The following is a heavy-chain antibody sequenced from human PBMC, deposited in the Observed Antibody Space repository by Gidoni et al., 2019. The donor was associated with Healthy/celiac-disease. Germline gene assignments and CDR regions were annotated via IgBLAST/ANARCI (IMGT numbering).Heavy chain of an antibody. D-gene: IGHD4-17*01. J-gene: IGHJ4*02. CDR3: ARGPTVVTPSEFDY. CDR1: VGSISSYY. CDR2: IYYSGST. Sequence: QVQLQASGPGLVKPSETLSLTCTVSVGSISSYYWSWIRQPPGKGLEWIGYIYYSGSTNYNPSLKSRVTISVDTSKNQFSLKLSSVPAADTAVYYCARGPTVVTPSEFDYWGQGTLVTVSS. V-gene: IGHV4-59*01.